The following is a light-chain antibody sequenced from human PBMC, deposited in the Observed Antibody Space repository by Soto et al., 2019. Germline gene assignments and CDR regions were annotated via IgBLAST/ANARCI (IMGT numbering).Light chain of an antibody. CDR2: DVG. CDR1: NNDVGGYDY. CDR3: SSYITSNTRV. V-gene: IGLV2-14*01. J-gene: IGLJ3*02. Sequence: QSVLTQSPSVSGSPGQSISLSCTGTNNDVGGYDYVSWYQQHPGKAPKVMIFDVGSRPTGVATRFSGSKSGNAASLTISRLHAEDEGDYYCSSYITSNTRVFGGGTKLTVL.